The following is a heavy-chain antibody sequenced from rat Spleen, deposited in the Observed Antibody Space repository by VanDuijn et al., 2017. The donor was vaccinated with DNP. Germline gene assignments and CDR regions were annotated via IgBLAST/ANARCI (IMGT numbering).Heavy chain of an antibody. CDR2: ISYSGLT. J-gene: IGHJ2*01. V-gene: IGHV3-1*01. D-gene: IGHD1-7*01. CDR1: GYSITSNY. CDR3: SRWTRYFDY. Sequence: EVQLQESGSGLVKPSQSLSLTCSVTGYSITSNYWGWIRQFPGNKMEYIGHISYSGLTDYNPTLKSRISITRETSRNHFFLHFISVTTEYTSTYYCSRWTRYFDYWGQGVMVTVSS.